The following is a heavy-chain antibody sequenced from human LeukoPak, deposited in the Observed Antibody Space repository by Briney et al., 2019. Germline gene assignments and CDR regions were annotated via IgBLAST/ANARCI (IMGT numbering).Heavy chain of an antibody. CDR2: ISSSGGST. D-gene: IGHD3/OR15-3a*01. J-gene: IGHJ5*02. CDR3: AKGESGLDWFDP. V-gene: IGHV3-23*01. Sequence: GGSLRLSCAASGFTFSSYAMSWVRQAPGKGLEWVSGISSSGGSTYYADSVKGRFTISRDNSKNTLYLQMNSLRAEDTAVYYCAKGESGLDWFDPWGQGTLVTVSS. CDR1: GFTFSSYA.